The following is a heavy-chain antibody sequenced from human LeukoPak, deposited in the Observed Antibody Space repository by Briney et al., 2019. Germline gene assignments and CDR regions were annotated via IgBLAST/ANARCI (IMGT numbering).Heavy chain of an antibody. CDR2: IKQDGSDK. Sequence: GGSLRLSCVASGFTFSDYWMTWVRQAPGKGLEWVANIKQDGSDKKYVDSVKGRFTISRDNAKNSLYLQMDSLRDEDTAVYYCARGGGDYWGQGTLVTVTS. CDR1: GFTFSDYW. D-gene: IGHD1-26*01. CDR3: ARGGGDY. V-gene: IGHV3-7*01. J-gene: IGHJ4*02.